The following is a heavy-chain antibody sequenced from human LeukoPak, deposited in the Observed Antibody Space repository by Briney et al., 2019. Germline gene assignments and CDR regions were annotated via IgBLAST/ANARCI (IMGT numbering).Heavy chain of an antibody. CDR2: IYYSGST. D-gene: IGHD2-2*01. CDR1: GFTFDDYA. Sequence: GSLRLSCAASGFTFDDYAMHWVRQAPGKGLEWIGYIYYSGSTNYNPSLKSRVTTSVDTSKNQFSLKLSSVTAADTAVYYCARGKIVDPVVVPDLLDYWGQGTLVTVSS. V-gene: IGHV4-59*01. J-gene: IGHJ4*02. CDR3: ARGKIVDPVVVPDLLDY.